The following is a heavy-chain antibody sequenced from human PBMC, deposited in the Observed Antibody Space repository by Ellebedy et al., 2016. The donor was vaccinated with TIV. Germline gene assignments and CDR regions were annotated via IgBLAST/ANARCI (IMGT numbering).Heavy chain of an antibody. J-gene: IGHJ4*02. CDR3: ARKAHSSGWHPFDY. V-gene: IGHV3-7*03. CDR2: TKADGSER. D-gene: IGHD6-19*01. CDR1: GFPISNFW. Sequence: GESLKISCAASGFPISNFWMAWVRQAPGKGLQWVGNTKADGSERYYVDSVRGRFTISRDNAKNSLYLQIDSLRAEDTAVYYCARKAHSSGWHPFDYWGQGTLVTVSS.